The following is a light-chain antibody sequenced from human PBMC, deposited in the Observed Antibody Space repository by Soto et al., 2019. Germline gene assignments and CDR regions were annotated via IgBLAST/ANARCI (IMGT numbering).Light chain of an antibody. CDR2: DVT. J-gene: IGLJ2*01. CDR1: SSDVGRYNY. CDR3: TSYTSIHTLVV. Sequence: QSALTQPASVSGSPGQSVTISCTGTSSDVGRYNYVSWYQQYPGKAPKLIIYDVTTRPSGVSNRFSGSKSGNTASLTISGLQAEDEADYYCTSYTSIHTLVVFGGGTKVTVL. V-gene: IGLV2-14*03.